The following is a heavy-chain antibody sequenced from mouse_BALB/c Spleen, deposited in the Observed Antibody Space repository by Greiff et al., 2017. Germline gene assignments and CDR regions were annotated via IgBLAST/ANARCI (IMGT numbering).Heavy chain of an antibody. CDR3: ARAYYGSSGTYYFDY. CDR2: ISYSGST. Sequence: EVQLQQSGPGLVKPSQSLSLTCTVTGYSITSDYAWNWIRQFPGNKLEWMGYISYSGSTSYNPSLKSRISITRDTSKNQFFLQLNSVTTEDTATYYCARAYYGSSGTYYFDYWGQGTTLTVSS. D-gene: IGHD1-1*01. CDR1: GYSITSDYA. J-gene: IGHJ2*01. V-gene: IGHV3-2*02.